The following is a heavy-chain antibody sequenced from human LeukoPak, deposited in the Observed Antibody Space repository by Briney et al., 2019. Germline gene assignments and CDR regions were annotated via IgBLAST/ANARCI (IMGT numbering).Heavy chain of an antibody. D-gene: IGHD3-10*01. CDR1: GGTFSSYA. CDR2: IILIFGTA. J-gene: IGHJ5*02. Sequence: SVKVSCKASGGTFSSYAISWVRQAPGQGLEWMGGIILIFGTANYAQKFQGRVTITTDESTSTAYMELSSLRSEDTAVYYCARATYGSVSYTINKNWFDPWGQGTLVTVSS. CDR3: ARATYGSVSYTINKNWFDP. V-gene: IGHV1-69*05.